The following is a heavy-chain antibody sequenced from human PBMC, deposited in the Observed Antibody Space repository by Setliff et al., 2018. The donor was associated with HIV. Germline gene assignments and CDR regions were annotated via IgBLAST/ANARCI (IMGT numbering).Heavy chain of an antibody. CDR2: IKSKTDGGTT. J-gene: IGHJ4*02. CDR3: TADVATSSGSPHDF. D-gene: IGHD6-25*01. V-gene: IGHV3-15*01. Sequence: GGSLRLSCAASGFTFSNAWMSWVRQAPGKGLEWVGHIKSKTDGGTTDYAAPVKGRFTISRDDSKSTLFLQLSSLKTEDTAVYYCTADVATSSGSPHDFWGQGMLVTVSS. CDR1: GFTFSNAW.